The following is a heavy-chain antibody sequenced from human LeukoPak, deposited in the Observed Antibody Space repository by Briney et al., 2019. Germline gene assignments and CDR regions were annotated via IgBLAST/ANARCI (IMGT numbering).Heavy chain of an antibody. V-gene: IGHV4-34*01. CDR1: GGSFSGYY. D-gene: IGHD5-18*01. CDR2: IYYSGST. CDR3: ARGVGYSYGYGTFDI. J-gene: IGHJ3*02. Sequence: SETLSLTCAVYGGSFSGYYWGWIRQPPGKGLEWIGSIYYSGSTYYNPSLKSRVTISVDTSKNQFSLKLSSVTAADTAVYYCARGVGYSYGYGTFDIWGQGTMVTVSS.